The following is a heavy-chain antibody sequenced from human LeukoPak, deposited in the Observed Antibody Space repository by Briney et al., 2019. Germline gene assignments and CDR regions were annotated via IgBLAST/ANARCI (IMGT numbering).Heavy chain of an antibody. V-gene: IGHV3-53*01. CDR3: AKNRAPGIAVAGDY. CDR2: LYSDGRT. J-gene: IGHJ4*02. Sequence: GGSLRLSCAASGFTVNSNYMNWVRQAPGKGLEWVSVLYSDGRTYYADSVKGRFTVSRDNSKNTLWLQMNSLRAEDTAVYYCAKNRAPGIAVAGDYWGQGTLVTVSS. D-gene: IGHD6-19*01. CDR1: GFTVNSNY.